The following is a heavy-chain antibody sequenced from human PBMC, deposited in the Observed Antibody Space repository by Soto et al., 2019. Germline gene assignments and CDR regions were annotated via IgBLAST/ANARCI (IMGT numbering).Heavy chain of an antibody. J-gene: IGHJ6*03. D-gene: IGHD6-13*01. CDR3: ARFISAAGTGDYYYYMDV. Sequence: SETLSLTCTVSGGSISSGGYYWSWIRQHPGKGLEWIGYIYYSGSTYYNPSLKSRVTISVDTSKNQFSLKLSSVTAADTAVYYCARFISAAGTGDYYYYMDVWGKGTTVTVSS. CDR2: IYYSGST. V-gene: IGHV4-31*03. CDR1: GGSISSGGYY.